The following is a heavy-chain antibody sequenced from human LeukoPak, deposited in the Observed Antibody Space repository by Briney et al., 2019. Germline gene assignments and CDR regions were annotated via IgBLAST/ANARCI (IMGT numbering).Heavy chain of an antibody. Sequence: SLRLSCAASGFTFSSYAMHWVRQAPGKGLEWVAVISYDGSNKYYADSVKGRFTISRDNSKNTLYLQMNSLRAEDTAVYYCAWTMRRRDVAGTAYGMDVWGQGTTV. D-gene: IGHD6-19*01. V-gene: IGHV3-30-3*01. CDR2: ISYDGSNK. CDR1: GFTFSSYA. CDR3: AWTMRRRDVAGTAYGMDV. J-gene: IGHJ6*02.